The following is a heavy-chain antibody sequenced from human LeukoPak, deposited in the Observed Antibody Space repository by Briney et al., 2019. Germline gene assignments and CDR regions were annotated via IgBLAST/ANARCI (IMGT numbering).Heavy chain of an antibody. CDR3: ARDYYDSSGAGSL. CDR2: IYSGGST. Sequence: GGSLRLSCAASGFTISSNYMSWVRQAPGKGLEWVSVIYSGGSTYYADSVKGRFTISRDNSKNTLYLQMNSLRAEDTAVYYCARDYYDSSGAGSLWGQGTLVTVSS. J-gene: IGHJ4*02. V-gene: IGHV3-66*02. CDR1: GFTISSNY. D-gene: IGHD3-22*01.